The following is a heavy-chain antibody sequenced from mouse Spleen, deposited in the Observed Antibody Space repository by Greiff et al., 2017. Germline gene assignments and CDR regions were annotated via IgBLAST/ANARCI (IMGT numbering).Heavy chain of an antibody. CDR3: TRGSSGYDYYAMDY. CDR1: GFTFSNYW. Sequence: EVKLMESGGGLVQPGGSMKLSCVASGFTFSNYWMNWVRQSPEKGLEWVAEIRLKSNNYATHYAESVKGRFTISRDDSKSSVYLQMNNLRAEDTGIYYCTRGSSGYDYYAMDYWGQGTSVTVSS. CDR2: IRLKSNNYAT. V-gene: IGHV6-6*02. J-gene: IGHJ4*01. D-gene: IGHD3-1*01.